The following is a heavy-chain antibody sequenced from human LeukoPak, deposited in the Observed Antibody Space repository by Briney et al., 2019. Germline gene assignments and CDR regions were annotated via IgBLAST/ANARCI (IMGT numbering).Heavy chain of an antibody. CDR2: IYSSGTT. CDR1: GDSLSYYY. D-gene: IGHD1-26*01. CDR3: ARNGGSFSSDYFFDY. V-gene: IGHV4-4*07. Sequence: SETLSLTCTVSGDSLSYYYWSWIRQPAGKRLDWIGRIYSSGTTDYNSSLQSRVTMSLDTSRNQFSLKLRSVTAADTAVYYCARNGGSFSSDYFFDYWGQGTLVTVSS. J-gene: IGHJ4*02.